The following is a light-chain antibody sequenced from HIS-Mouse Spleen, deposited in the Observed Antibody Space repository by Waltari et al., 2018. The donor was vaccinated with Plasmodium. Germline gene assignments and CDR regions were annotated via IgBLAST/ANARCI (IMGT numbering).Light chain of an antibody. V-gene: IGKV3-15*01. CDR1: QSVSSN. J-gene: IGKJ3*01. CDR2: GAS. Sequence: EIVMTQSPATLSVSPGERATLSCRASQSVSSNSAWYQQKPGQAPRLLIYGASTRATGTPARFSGSGSGTEFTLTISSLQSEDFAVYYCQQYNNWSFTFGPGTKVDIK. CDR3: QQYNNWSFT.